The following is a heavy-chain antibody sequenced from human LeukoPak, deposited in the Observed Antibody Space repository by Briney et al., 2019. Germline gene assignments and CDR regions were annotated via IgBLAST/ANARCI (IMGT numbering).Heavy chain of an antibody. CDR3: ARDHCSSTSCYEPPTFDY. Sequence: ASVKVSCKASGYTSTGYYMHWVRQAPGQGLEWMGWINPNSGGTNYAQKFQGRVTMTRDTSISTAYMELSRLRSDDTAVYYCARDHCSSTSCYEPPTFDYWGQGTLVTVSS. CDR1: GYTSTGYY. D-gene: IGHD2-2*01. CDR2: INPNSGGT. V-gene: IGHV1-2*02. J-gene: IGHJ4*02.